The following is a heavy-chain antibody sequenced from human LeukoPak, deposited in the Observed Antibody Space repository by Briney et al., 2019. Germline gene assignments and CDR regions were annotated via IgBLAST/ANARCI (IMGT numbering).Heavy chain of an antibody. CDR1: GGSFSGYY. Sequence: SETLSLTCAVYGGSFSGYYWSWIRQPPGKGLEWIGEINHSGSTNYNPSLKSRVTISVDTSKNQFSLKLSSVTAADTAVYYCARGFVVVPAAMNSGFDYWGQGTLVTVSS. V-gene: IGHV4-34*01. CDR3: ARGFVVVPAAMNSGFDY. CDR2: INHSGST. J-gene: IGHJ4*02. D-gene: IGHD2-2*01.